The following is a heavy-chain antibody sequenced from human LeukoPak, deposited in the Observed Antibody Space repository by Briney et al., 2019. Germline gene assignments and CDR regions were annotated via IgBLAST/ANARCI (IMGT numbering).Heavy chain of an antibody. V-gene: IGHV7-4-1*02. CDR3: ARETSRGQWLVRGDFDY. CDR1: GYTFTSYA. Sequence: ASVKVSCKASGYTFTSYAMNWVRQAPGQGLEWMGWINTNTGNPTYAQGFTGRFVFSLDTSVSTAYLQISSLKAEDTAVYYCARETSRGQWLVRGDFDYWGQGTLVTVSS. CDR2: INTNTGNP. J-gene: IGHJ4*02. D-gene: IGHD6-19*01.